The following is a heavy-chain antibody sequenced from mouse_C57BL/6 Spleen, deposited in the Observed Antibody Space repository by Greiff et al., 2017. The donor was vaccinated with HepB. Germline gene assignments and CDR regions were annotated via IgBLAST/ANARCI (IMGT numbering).Heavy chain of an antibody. V-gene: IGHV1-53*01. CDR1: GYTFTSYW. CDR2: INPSNGGT. Sequence: QVQLQQPGTELVKPGASVKLSCKASGYTFTSYWMHWVKQRPGQGLEWIGNINPSNGGTNYNEKFKSKATLTVDKSSSTAYMQLSSLTSEDSAVYYWARSPYYYGSSHWYFDVWGTGTTVTVSS. CDR3: ARSPYYYGSSHWYFDV. J-gene: IGHJ1*03. D-gene: IGHD1-1*01.